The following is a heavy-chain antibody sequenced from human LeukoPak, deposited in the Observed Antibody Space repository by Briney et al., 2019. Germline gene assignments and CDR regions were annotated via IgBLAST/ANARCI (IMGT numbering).Heavy chain of an antibody. J-gene: IGHJ6*02. CDR1: GYTFTSYY. CDR3: ARTGITTYYYYGMDV. D-gene: IGHD3-3*01. CDR2: INPSGGST. V-gene: IGHV1-46*01. Sequence: ASVKVSCKASGYTFTSYYMHWARQAPGQGLEWMGIINPSGGSTSYAQKFQGRVTMTRDTSTSTVYMELSSLRSEDTAVYYCARTGITTYYYYGMDVWGQGTTVTVSS.